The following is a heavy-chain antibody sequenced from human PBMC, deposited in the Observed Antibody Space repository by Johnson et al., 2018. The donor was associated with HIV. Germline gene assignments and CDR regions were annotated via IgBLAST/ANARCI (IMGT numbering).Heavy chain of an antibody. D-gene: IGHD3-22*01. V-gene: IGHV3-9*01. J-gene: IGHJ3*02. CDR1: GFTFDDYA. CDR2: ISWNSGSI. CDR3: AKDNYYDSSGSGAGGPYDAFEN. Sequence: VQLVESGGGLVQPGRSLRLSCAASGFTFDDYAMHWVRQAPGKGLEWVSGISWNSGSIGYADSVKGRFTISRDNSKNTLYLQMNSLRAEDTAVYYCAKDNYYDSSGSGAGGPYDAFENWGQGTMVTVSS.